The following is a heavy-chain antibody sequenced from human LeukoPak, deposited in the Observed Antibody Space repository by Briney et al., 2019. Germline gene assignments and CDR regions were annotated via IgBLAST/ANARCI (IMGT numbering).Heavy chain of an antibody. Sequence: SETLSLTCTVSGGSISSYYWSWIRQPAGKGLEWIGRIYTSGSTNYNPSPKSRVTMTVDTSKNQFSLKLSSVTAADTAVYYCARDITIFGVAPQNWFDPWGQGTLVTVSS. CDR1: GGSISSYY. V-gene: IGHV4-4*07. CDR2: IYTSGST. J-gene: IGHJ5*02. D-gene: IGHD3-3*01. CDR3: ARDITIFGVAPQNWFDP.